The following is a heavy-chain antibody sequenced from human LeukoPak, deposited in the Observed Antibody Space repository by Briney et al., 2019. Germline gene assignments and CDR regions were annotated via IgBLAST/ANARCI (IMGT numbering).Heavy chain of an antibody. J-gene: IGHJ5*02. V-gene: IGHV4-34*01. D-gene: IGHD3-16*01. CDR3: AGGLGREIYGYVFWWFDP. CDR1: GGSFSGYY. Sequence: SETLSLTCAVYGGSFSGYYWSWIRQPPGKGLEWIGEINHSGSTNYNPSLKSRVTISVDTSKNQFSLKLSSVTAADTAVYYCAGGLGREIYGYVFWWFDPWGQGTLVTVSS. CDR2: INHSGST.